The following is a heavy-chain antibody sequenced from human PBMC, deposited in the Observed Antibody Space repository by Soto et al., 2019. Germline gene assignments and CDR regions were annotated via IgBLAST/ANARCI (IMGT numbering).Heavy chain of an antibody. V-gene: IGHV3-20*01. Sequence: GGSLRLSCAASGFTFDDYGMSWVRQAPGKGLEWVSGINWNGGSTGYADSVKGRFTISRDNAKNSLYLQMNSLRAEDTDLYHCARRCCSSTSCGRDVWGQGTTVTVSS. D-gene: IGHD2-2*01. CDR2: INWNGGST. CDR3: ARRCCSSTSCGRDV. CDR1: GFTFDDYG. J-gene: IGHJ6*02.